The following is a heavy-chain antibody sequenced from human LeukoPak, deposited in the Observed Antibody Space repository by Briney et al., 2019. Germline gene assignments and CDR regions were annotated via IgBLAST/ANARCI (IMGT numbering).Heavy chain of an antibody. J-gene: IGHJ4*02. D-gene: IGHD6-13*01. CDR1: GFTFSSYG. V-gene: IGHV3-30*18. CDR2: ISYDGSNK. CDR3: AKEGSSSSWYHFDY. Sequence: GGSLRLSCEASGFTFSSYGMHWVRQAPGKGLEGVAVISYDGSNKYYADSVKGRFTISRDNSKNTLYLQMNSLRAEDTAVYYCAKEGSSSSWYHFDYWGQGTLVTVSS.